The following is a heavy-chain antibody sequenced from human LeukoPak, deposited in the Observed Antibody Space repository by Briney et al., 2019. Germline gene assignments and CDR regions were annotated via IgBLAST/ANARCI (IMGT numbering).Heavy chain of an antibody. Sequence: GGSLRLSCAASGFTVSSNYMSWVRQAPGKGLEWVSVIYSGGSTYYADSVKGRFTISRDNSKNTLYLQMNSLRAEDTAVYYCAKLLYSSDSDIWGQGTMVTVSS. CDR3: AKLLYSSDSDI. CDR2: IYSGGST. CDR1: GFTVSSNY. J-gene: IGHJ3*02. V-gene: IGHV3-66*01. D-gene: IGHD6-19*01.